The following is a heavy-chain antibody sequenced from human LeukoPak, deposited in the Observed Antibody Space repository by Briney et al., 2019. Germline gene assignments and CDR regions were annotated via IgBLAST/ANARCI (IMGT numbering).Heavy chain of an antibody. D-gene: IGHD4-23*01. CDR3: ARDRSDYVGYNWFDP. CDR2: ISYDGSNK. Sequence: GRSLRLSCAASGFTFSNYAMHWVRQAPGKGLEWVAAISYDGSNKYYADSVKGRFTISRDNSKNTLYLQMNSLRAEDTAVYYCARDRSDYVGYNWFDPWGQGTLVTVSS. V-gene: IGHV3-30*04. CDR1: GFTFSNYA. J-gene: IGHJ5*02.